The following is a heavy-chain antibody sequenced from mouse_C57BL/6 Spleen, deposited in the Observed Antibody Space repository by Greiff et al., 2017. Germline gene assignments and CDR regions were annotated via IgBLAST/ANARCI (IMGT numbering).Heavy chain of an antibody. CDR3: ARGGLYGDYEGFAY. V-gene: IGHV3-1*01. J-gene: IGHJ3*01. CDR2: ISYSGST. Sequence: EVKLEESGPGMVKPSQSLSLTCTVTGYSITSGYDWHWIRHFPGNKLEWMGYISYSGSTNYNASLKSRISITHDTSKNHFFLKLNSVTTEDTATDYCARGGLYGDYEGFAYWGQGTLVTVSA. CDR1: GYSITSGYD. D-gene: IGHD2-13*01.